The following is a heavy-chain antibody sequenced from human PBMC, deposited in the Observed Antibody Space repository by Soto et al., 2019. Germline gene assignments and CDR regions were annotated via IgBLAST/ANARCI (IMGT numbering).Heavy chain of an antibody. CDR3: VRDLRCYYGP. CDR2: VSGSSSDI. Sequence: PGGSLRLSCEGSGFNFRNFNMIWVRQAPGKGLEWVSCVSGSSSDIYYADSVKGRGTVSSDNANNLVFLQVHGMRPEATAMYYYVRDLRCYYGPWGQGTMVTVSS. J-gene: IGHJ4*03. CDR1: GFNFRNFN. V-gene: IGHV3-21*06. D-gene: IGHD1-26*01.